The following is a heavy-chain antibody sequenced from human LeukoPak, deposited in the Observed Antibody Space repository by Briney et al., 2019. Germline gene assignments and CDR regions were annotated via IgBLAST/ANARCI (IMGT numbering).Heavy chain of an antibody. J-gene: IGHJ4*02. CDR2: ISAGGGSA. Sequence: GGSLRLSCAASGLTFSDYSMTWVRQAPGKGLFWVSGISAGGGSAYYADSVKGRFTISRDNSRNTLHLQMNSLRAEDTAVYYCAKDAAGPEYWGQGTLVTVSS. CDR3: AKDAAGPEY. D-gene: IGHD6-13*01. CDR1: GLTFSDYS. V-gene: IGHV3-23*01.